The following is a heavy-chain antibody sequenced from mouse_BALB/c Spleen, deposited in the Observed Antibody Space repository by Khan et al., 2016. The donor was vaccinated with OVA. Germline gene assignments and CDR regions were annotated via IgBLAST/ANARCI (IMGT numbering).Heavy chain of an antibody. Sequence: VRLQQSGPELVKPGASVKMSCKASGYTFTSYVMHWLRQKPGQGLEWIGYIYPYNDDTKYNEKFKGKATLTSDKSSSTAYMELSSLTSEDSAVYYCAKNYRYDVYFDYWGQGTTLTDSS. CDR2: IYPYNDDT. CDR3: AKNYRYDVYFDY. D-gene: IGHD2-14*01. J-gene: IGHJ2*01. V-gene: IGHV1S136*01. CDR1: GYTFTSYV.